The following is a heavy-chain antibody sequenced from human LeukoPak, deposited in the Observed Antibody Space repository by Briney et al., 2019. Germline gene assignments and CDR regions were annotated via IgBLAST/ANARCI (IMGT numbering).Heavy chain of an antibody. CDR1: GFTFTSSA. CDR3: AADYHASDAFDI. Sequence: ASVKVSCKASGFTFTSSAVQWVRQARGQRLEWIGWIVVGSGNTNYAQKFQERVTITRDMSTSTAYMEPSSLRSEDTAVYYCAADYHASDAFDIWGQGTMVTVSS. D-gene: IGHD2-2*01. CDR2: IVVGSGNT. V-gene: IGHV1-58*01. J-gene: IGHJ3*02.